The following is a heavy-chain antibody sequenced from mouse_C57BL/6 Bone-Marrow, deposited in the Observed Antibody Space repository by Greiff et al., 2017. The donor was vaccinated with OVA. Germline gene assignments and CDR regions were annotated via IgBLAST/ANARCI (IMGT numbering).Heavy chain of an antibody. Sequence: QVQLQQPGAELVRPGTSVKLSCKASGYTFTSYWMHWVKQRPGQGLEWIGVIDPSDSYTNYNQKFKGKATLTVDTSSSTAYMQLSSLTSEDSAVDYCAITGNYWGQGTTLTVSS. D-gene: IGHD4-1*01. CDR2: IDPSDSYT. V-gene: IGHV1-59*01. CDR3: AITGNY. CDR1: GYTFTSYW. J-gene: IGHJ2*01.